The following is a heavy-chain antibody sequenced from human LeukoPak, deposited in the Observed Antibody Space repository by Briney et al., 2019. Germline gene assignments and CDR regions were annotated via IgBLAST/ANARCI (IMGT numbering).Heavy chain of an antibody. CDR2: ITLYNGNT. J-gene: IGHJ4*02. D-gene: IGHD5-12*01. CDR3: ARVGGYDDY. Sequence: GASVKVSCKASGYTFTYCSLHWLQQAPGQGLERMRWITLYNGNTNYAKKFQGRVTITADESTSTAYMELGSLRSEDTAVYYCARVGGYDDYWGQGTLVTVSS. V-gene: IGHV1-68*01. CDR1: GYTFTYCS.